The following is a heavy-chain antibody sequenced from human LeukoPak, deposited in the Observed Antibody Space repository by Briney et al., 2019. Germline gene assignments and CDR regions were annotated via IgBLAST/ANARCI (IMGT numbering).Heavy chain of an antibody. Sequence: SETLSLTCTVSDGSISSYYWSWIRQPPGEGLEWIGHIYDSGSTSYNPSLKSRVTISVDTSKNQFSLKLSSVTAADTAVYYCAREFSWSGFFDYWGQGTLVTVSS. J-gene: IGHJ4*02. D-gene: IGHD3-3*01. V-gene: IGHV4-59*01. CDR1: DGSISSYY. CDR3: AREFSWSGFFDY. CDR2: IYDSGST.